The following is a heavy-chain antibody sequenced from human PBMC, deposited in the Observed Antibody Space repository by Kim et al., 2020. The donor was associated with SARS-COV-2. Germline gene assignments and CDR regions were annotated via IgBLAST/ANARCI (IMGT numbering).Heavy chain of an antibody. CDR2: INSDGSST. V-gene: IGHV3-74*01. Sequence: GGSLRLSCAASGFTFSSYWMHWVRQAPGKGLVWVSRINSDGSSTSYADSVKGRFTISRDNAKNTLYLQMNSLRAEDTAVYYCAREGYYYDRFDYWGQGTLVTVSS. CDR3: AREGYYYDRFDY. J-gene: IGHJ4*02. CDR1: GFTFSSYW. D-gene: IGHD3-22*01.